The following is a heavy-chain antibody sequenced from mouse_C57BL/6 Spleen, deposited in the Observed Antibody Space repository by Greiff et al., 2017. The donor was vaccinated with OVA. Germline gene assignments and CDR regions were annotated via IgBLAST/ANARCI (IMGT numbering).Heavy chain of an antibody. CDR2: IYPSDSET. V-gene: IGHV1-61*01. Sequence: QVQLKQPGAELVRPGSSVKLSCKASGYTFTSYWMDWVKQRPGQGLEWIGNIYPSDSETHYNQKFKDKATLTVDKSSSTAYMQLSSLTSEDSAVYYCARGGSNYWYFDVWGTGTTVTVSS. CDR3: ARGGSNYWYFDV. J-gene: IGHJ1*03. CDR1: GYTFTSYW. D-gene: IGHD2-5*01.